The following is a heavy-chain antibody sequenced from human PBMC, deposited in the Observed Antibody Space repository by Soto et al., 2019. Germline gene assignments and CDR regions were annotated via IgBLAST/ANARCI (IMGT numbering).Heavy chain of an antibody. CDR1: GFTFSSYW. V-gene: IGHV3-7*01. J-gene: IGHJ4*02. CDR2: IKQDGSEK. D-gene: IGHD5-12*01. CDR3: ARDPSGYDVPFDY. Sequence: TGGSLRLSCAASGFTFSSYWMIWVRQAPGKGLEWVANIKQDGSEKYYVDSVKGRFTISRDNAKNSLYLQMNSLRAEDTAVYYCARDPSGYDVPFDYWGQGTLVTVSS.